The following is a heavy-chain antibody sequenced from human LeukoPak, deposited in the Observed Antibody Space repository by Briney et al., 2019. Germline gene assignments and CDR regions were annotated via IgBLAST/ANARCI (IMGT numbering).Heavy chain of an antibody. J-gene: IGHJ4*02. CDR3: ARSHSSSLRAPFGY. D-gene: IGHD6-6*01. Sequence: ASVTVSCQASGYTFSNYGIIWVRQASGKGLEWMGWINPYNGNTNFGQKVQGRVTMTTDTTTRTVYMELRNLRYDDTAVYYCARSHSSSLRAPFGYWGQGTLVTVSS. CDR2: INPYNGNT. V-gene: IGHV1-18*04. CDR1: GYTFSNYG.